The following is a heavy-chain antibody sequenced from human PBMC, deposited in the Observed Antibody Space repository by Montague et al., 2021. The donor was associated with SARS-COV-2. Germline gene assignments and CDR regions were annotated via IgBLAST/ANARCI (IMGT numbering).Heavy chain of an antibody. D-gene: IGHD2-21*02. CDR1: GLTFSSYG. Sequence: SLRLSCAASGLTFSSYGMHWVRQAPGKGLEWMSFIYYAGRNEYYAESVKGRFTVSRDNSKNTLYLQMNSVTAEDTAIYYCARGLHILCDGDCGIDSWGQGARVTVSS. CDR3: ARGLHILCDGDCGIDS. CDR2: IYYAGRNE. J-gene: IGHJ4*02. V-gene: IGHV3-33*08.